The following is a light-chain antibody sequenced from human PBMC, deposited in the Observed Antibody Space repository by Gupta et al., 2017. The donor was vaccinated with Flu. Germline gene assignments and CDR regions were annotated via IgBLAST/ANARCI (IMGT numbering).Light chain of an antibody. CDR3: QQYDTYLAT. Sequence: PSTLTASVGDRVTITCRASQSIRDWLAWYQQKPGKAPNLLIYMASTLESGVPSRFSGSGYGTDFTLTISSLQPDDFATYYCQQYDTYLATFGQGTKLEIK. CDR2: MAS. J-gene: IGKJ2*01. V-gene: IGKV1-5*03. CDR1: QSIRDW.